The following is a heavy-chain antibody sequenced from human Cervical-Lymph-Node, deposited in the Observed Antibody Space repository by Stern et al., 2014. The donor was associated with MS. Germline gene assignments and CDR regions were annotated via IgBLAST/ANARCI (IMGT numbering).Heavy chain of an antibody. J-gene: IGHJ4*02. CDR2: IYPCDSDP. V-gene: IGHV5-51*01. CDR1: GYSFTIYY. CDR3: ARHVQGFDY. Sequence: EVQLEESGAEVKKPGESLKISCKVSGYSFTIYYLAWVRQMPGKGLEWTGVIYPCDSDPTYSPSFQGQVTISADKSITTAYLQWSSLRASDTAMYYCARHVQGFDYWGQGTLVTVSS.